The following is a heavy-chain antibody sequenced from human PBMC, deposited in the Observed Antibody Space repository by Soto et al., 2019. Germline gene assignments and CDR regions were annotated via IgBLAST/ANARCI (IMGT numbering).Heavy chain of an antibody. CDR2: ISSSSSTI. V-gene: IGHV3-48*01. D-gene: IGHD2-15*01. CDR1: GFTFSSYS. Sequence: EVQLVESGGGSVQPGGSLRLSCAASGFTFSSYSMNWVRQAPGKGLEWVSYISSSSSTIYYADSVKGRFTISRDNAKNSLYLQMNSLRAEDTAVYYCARVRFYCSGGSCYSSAPMDVWGKGTTVTVSS. CDR3: ARVRFYCSGGSCYSSAPMDV. J-gene: IGHJ6*03.